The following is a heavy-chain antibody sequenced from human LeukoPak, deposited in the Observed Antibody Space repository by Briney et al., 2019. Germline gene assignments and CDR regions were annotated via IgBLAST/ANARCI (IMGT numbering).Heavy chain of an antibody. Sequence: TGGSLRLSCVASGFTVRRNVMSWIRQAPGKGLEWVSYISSSGSTIYYADSVKGRFTISRDNAKNSLYLQMNSLRAEDTAVYYCAKQQWLVRGAFDYWGQGTLVTVSS. CDR1: GFTVRRNV. CDR2: ISSSGSTI. CDR3: AKQQWLVRGAFDY. D-gene: IGHD6-19*01. V-gene: IGHV3-11*01. J-gene: IGHJ4*02.